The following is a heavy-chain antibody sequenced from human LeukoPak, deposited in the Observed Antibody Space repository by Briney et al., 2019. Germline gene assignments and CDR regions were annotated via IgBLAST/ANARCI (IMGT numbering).Heavy chain of an antibody. CDR1: GGSISSGGYY. V-gene: IGHV4-31*03. CDR2: IYYSGST. CDR3: ARGGNNPAAITWHWFDP. Sequence: SQTLSLTCTVSGGSISSGGYYWSWIRQHPGKGLEWIGYIYYSGSTYYNPSLKSRVTISVDTSKNQFSLKLSSVTAADTAVYYCARGGNNPAAITWHWFDPWGQGTLVTVSS. J-gene: IGHJ5*02. D-gene: IGHD2-2*01.